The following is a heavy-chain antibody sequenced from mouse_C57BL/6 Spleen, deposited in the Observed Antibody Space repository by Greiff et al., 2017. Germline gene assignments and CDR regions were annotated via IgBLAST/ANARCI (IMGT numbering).Heavy chain of an antibody. Sequence: QVQLQQPGAELVKPGASVKLSCKASGYTFTSYWMQWVKQRPGQGLEWIGEIDPSDSYTNYSQKFKGKATLTVDTASSTAYMQLSSLTSEDSAVCYCARGGSGTRNYWSRGTTLTVSS. CDR2: IDPSDSYT. CDR3: ARGGSGTRNY. D-gene: IGHD4-1*01. CDR1: GYTFTSYW. V-gene: IGHV1-50*01. J-gene: IGHJ2*01.